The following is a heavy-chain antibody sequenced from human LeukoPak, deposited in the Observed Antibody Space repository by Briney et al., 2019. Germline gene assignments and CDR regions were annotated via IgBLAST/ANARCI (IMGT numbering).Heavy chain of an antibody. CDR2: MNPNSGNT. V-gene: IGHV1-8*01. CDR3: ARANGGGAYYPFDY. Sequence: ASVKVSCKASGYTFTSYDINWVRQATGQGLEWMGWMNPNSGNTGYAQKFQGRVTMTRNTSITTAYMDLSRLTSDDTAVYYCARANGGGAYYPFDYWGQGALVTVSS. J-gene: IGHJ4*02. D-gene: IGHD4-17*01. CDR1: GYTFTSYD.